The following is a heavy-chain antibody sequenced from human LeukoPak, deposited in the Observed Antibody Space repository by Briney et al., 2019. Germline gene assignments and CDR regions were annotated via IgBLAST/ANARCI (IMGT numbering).Heavy chain of an antibody. Sequence: ASVKVSCKASGYTFTSYYMHWVRQAPGQGLEWMGIINPSGGSTSYAQKFQGRVTMTTDTSTTTAYMELRSLKSDDTAVYYCARGHSTSWPEYFQHWGQGTLVTVSS. J-gene: IGHJ1*01. D-gene: IGHD6-13*01. V-gene: IGHV1-46*01. CDR2: INPSGGST. CDR1: GYTFTSYY. CDR3: ARGHSTSWPEYFQH.